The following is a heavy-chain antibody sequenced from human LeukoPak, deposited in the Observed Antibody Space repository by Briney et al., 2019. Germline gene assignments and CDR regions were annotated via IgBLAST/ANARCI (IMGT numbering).Heavy chain of an antibody. D-gene: IGHD3-10*01. CDR3: ARDKYSYGSGNYYYLDY. Sequence: GGSLRLSCAASGFTFSSYWMSWVRQAPGKGLEWVANIKQDGSEKYYVDSVKGRFTISRDNAKNSLYLQMNSLRAEDTAVYYCARDKYSYGSGNYYYLDYWGPGTLVTVSS. V-gene: IGHV3-7*01. CDR1: GFTFSSYW. CDR2: IKQDGSEK. J-gene: IGHJ4*02.